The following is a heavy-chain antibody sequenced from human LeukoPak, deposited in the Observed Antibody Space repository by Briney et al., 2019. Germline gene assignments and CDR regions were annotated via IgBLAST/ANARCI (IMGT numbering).Heavy chain of an antibody. V-gene: IGHV1-2*02. CDR1: GYTFTHYY. J-gene: IGHJ4*02. D-gene: IGHD3-9*01. Sequence: AGVPVTLKTSGYTFTHYYNHWVRPPPGQGLESVGLINPKNDGTNYGPRLQVRVAMTSDTSITTAYMQLRRVRSDDTAVYYFARDSPRRPQKYDIATAFSTENWGQGTLVAVSS. CDR2: INPKNDGT. CDR3: ARDSPRRPQKYDIATAFSTEN.